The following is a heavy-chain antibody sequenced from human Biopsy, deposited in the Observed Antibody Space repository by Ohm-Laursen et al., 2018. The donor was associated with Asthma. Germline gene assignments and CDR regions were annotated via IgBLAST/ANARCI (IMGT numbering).Heavy chain of an antibody. Sequence: SETLSLTCIVSGDAMSTSGSYWGWIRQSPGKGLEWIGSIYYSGRTYHNPSVESRVTISADTSKNLFSLNVTSVTAADTAVYYCARAVSSSSYWYFDLWGRGDLVTVSS. CDR3: ARAVSSSSYWYFDL. CDR2: IYYSGRT. D-gene: IGHD6-6*01. J-gene: IGHJ2*01. CDR1: GDAMSTSGSY. V-gene: IGHV4-39*02.